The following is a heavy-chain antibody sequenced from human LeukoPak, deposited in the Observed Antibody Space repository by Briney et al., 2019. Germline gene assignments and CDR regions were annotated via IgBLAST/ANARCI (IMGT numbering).Heavy chain of an antibody. Sequence: SETLSLTCAAYGGSFSGYYWSWIRQPPGKGLEWIGEINHSGSTNYNPSLKSRVTISVDTSKNQFSLKLSSVTAADTAVYYCARGAAGTDWFDPWGQGTLVTVSS. J-gene: IGHJ5*02. V-gene: IGHV4-34*01. CDR3: ARGAAGTDWFDP. CDR2: INHSGST. D-gene: IGHD6-13*01. CDR1: GGSFSGYY.